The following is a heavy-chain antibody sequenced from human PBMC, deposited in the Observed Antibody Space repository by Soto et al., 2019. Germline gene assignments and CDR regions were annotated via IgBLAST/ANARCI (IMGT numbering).Heavy chain of an antibody. CDR1: GYTFTGYY. D-gene: IGHD3-3*01. V-gene: IGHV1-2*04. J-gene: IGHJ6*02. CDR2: INPNSGGT. CDR3: ARDRITIFGVVQVLGYHGMDV. Sequence: ASVKVSCKASGYTFTGYYMHWVRQAPGQGLEWMGWINPNSGGTNYAQKFQGWVTMTRDTSSSTAYMELSRLRSDDTAVYYCARDRITIFGVVQVLGYHGMDVWGQGTTVTVSS.